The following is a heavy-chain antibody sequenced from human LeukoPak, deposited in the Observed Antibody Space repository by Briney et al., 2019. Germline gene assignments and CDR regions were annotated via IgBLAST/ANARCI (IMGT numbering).Heavy chain of an antibody. Sequence: KPSETLSLTCTVSGGSISSSSYYWGWIRQPSGKGLEWIGSIYYSGSTYYNPSLKSRVTISVDTSKNQFSLKLSSVTAADTAVYYCASEEIIERYLPYWGQGTLVTVSS. CDR2: IYYSGST. CDR1: GGSISSSSYY. V-gene: IGHV4-39*01. D-gene: IGHD1-1*01. J-gene: IGHJ4*02. CDR3: ASEEIIERYLPY.